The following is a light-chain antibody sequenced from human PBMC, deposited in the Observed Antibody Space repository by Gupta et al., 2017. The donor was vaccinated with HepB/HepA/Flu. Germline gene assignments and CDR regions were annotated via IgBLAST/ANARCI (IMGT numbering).Light chain of an antibody. Sequence: IQMTQSPSSLSASVGDRVTISCRASQTISGSVNWYQQKPGKAPELLVYFVTILQSGVPSRFSGSASGTDFTLTIASLQPEDFATYFCQQNHVSPLTFGQGTKVEIK. CDR1: QTISGS. J-gene: IGKJ1*01. CDR2: FVT. V-gene: IGKV1-39*01. CDR3: QQNHVSPLT.